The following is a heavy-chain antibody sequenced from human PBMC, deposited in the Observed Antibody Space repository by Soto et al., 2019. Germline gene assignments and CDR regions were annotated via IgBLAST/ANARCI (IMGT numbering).Heavy chain of an antibody. J-gene: IGHJ4*02. D-gene: IGHD3-22*01. CDR1: GFTFEDYG. CDR2: ISSSSTI. CDR3: ARGYYDSSGYYWVFDY. V-gene: IGHV3-48*01. Sequence: PGGSLRLSCAASGFTFEDYGMNWVRQAPGKGLEWVSYISSSSTIYYADSVKGRFTISRDNAKNSLYLQMNSLRAEDTAVYYCARGYYDSSGYYWVFDYWGQGTLVTVSS.